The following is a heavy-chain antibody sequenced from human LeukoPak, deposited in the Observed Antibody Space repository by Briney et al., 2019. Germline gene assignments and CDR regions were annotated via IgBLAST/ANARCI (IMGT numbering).Heavy chain of an antibody. D-gene: IGHD3-10*01. CDR1: GGTFSSYA. V-gene: IGHV1-69*05. CDR3: ARAAYYYGSGSYPRGGLDY. CDR2: IIPIFGTA. Sequence: SVKVSCKASGGTFSSYAISWVRQAPGQGLEWMGGIIPIFGTANYAQKFQGRVTITTDESTSTAYMELSSLRSEDTAVYYCARAAYYYGSGSYPRGGLDYWGQGTLVTVSS. J-gene: IGHJ4*02.